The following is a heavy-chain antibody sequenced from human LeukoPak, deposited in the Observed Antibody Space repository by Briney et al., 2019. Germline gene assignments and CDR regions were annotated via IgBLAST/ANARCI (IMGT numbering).Heavy chain of an antibody. CDR1: GFTLSGYT. CDR2: ITSSSSYI. J-gene: IGHJ4*02. Sequence: PGGSLRLSCAASGFTLSGYTMNWVRQAPGKGLEWVSSITSSSSYIYYAGSLKGRFTISTDNAKNSLYLQMNSLRAEDTAVYYCARNPYYFDYWGQGTLVTVSS. V-gene: IGHV3-21*01. CDR3: ARNPYYFDY.